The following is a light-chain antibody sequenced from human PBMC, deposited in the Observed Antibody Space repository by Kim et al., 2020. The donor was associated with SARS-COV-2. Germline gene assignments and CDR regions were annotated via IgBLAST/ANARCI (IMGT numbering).Light chain of an antibody. J-gene: IGKJ5*01. Sequence: EVVMTQSPATLSVSPGERATLSCRASQGVSTDLAWYQQKSGQAPRLLIYGASTKATGIPARFSGSWSGTEFTLTISGLQSEDLAVYYCQQYKNWPPFTFGQGTRLEIK. CDR1: QGVSTD. CDR2: GAS. V-gene: IGKV3D-15*01. CDR3: QQYKNWPPFT.